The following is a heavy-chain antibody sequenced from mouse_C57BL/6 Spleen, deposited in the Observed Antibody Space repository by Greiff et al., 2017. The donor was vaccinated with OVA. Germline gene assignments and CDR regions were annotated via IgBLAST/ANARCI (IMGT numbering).Heavy chain of an antibody. V-gene: IGHV1-55*01. CDR2: IYPGSGST. Sequence: VQLQQSGAELVKPGASVKMSCKASGYTFTSYWITWVKQRPGQGLEWIGDIYPGSGSTNYNEKFKSKATLTVDTSSSTAYMQLSSLTSEDSAVYYCARSHYDYDGYFDVWGTGTTVTVSS. J-gene: IGHJ1*03. D-gene: IGHD2-4*01. CDR1: GYTFTSYW. CDR3: ARSHYDYDGYFDV.